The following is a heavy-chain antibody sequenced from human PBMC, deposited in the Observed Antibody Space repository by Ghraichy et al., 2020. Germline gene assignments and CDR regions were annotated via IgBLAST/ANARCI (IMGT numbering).Heavy chain of an antibody. CDR3: ARTYYYDSSGYYSVAWFDP. D-gene: IGHD3-22*01. CDR2: IYTSGST. CDR1: GGSISSGSYY. J-gene: IGHJ5*02. V-gene: IGHV4-61*02. Sequence: SETLSLTCTVSGGSISSGSYYWSWIRQPAGKGLEWIGRIYTSGSTNYNPSLKSRVTISVDTSKNQFSLKLSSVTAADTAVYYCARTYYYDSSGYYSVAWFDPWGQGTLVTVSS.